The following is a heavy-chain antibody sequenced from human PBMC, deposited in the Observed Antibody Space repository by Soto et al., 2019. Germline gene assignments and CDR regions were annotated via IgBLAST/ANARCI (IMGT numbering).Heavy chain of an antibody. CDR2: IYHSGIT. CDR3: ARGLAVRGSYGLDV. J-gene: IGHJ6*02. V-gene: IGHV4-30-2*01. CDR1: GASISSGGSS. Sequence: QLQLQESGSGLVKPSQTLSLTCAVSGASISSGGSSWSWIRQAPGTGLEWIGYIYHSGITSYNPSLKSRVTISVDKSQNQFSLILSFVTAADTAVYYCARGLAVRGSYGLDVWGQGTTVTVSS. D-gene: IGHD3-10*01.